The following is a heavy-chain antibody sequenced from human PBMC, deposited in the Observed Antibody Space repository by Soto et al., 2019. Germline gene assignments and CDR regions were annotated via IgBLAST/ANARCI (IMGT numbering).Heavy chain of an antibody. D-gene: IGHD2-8*02. Sequence: PSETMSLTCAVYGGSFSGYYWTWIRQPPGTGLEWIGEINHSGSTNYNPSLKSRVTISVDTSKNQFSLKLTSVTAADTAVYYCARDKITGLFDYWGQGTLVTVSS. V-gene: IGHV4-34*01. CDR3: ARDKITGLFDY. CDR2: INHSGST. CDR1: GGSFSGYY. J-gene: IGHJ4*02.